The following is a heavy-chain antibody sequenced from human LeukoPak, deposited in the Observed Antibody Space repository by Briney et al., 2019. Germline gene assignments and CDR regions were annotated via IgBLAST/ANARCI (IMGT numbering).Heavy chain of an antibody. CDR3: AKADYDFWSGYYTPMDV. Sequence: PGRSLRLSFAASGFTFSSYGMHWVRQAPGKGLEWVAVISYDGSNKYYADSVKGRFTISRDNSKNTLYLQMNSLRAEDTAVYYCAKADYDFWSGYYTPMDVWGKETTVTVSS. CDR2: ISYDGSNK. CDR1: GFTFSSYG. V-gene: IGHV3-30*18. J-gene: IGHJ6*03. D-gene: IGHD3-3*01.